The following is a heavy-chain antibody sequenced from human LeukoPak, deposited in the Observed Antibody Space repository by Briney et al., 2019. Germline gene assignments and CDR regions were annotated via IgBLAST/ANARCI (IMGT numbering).Heavy chain of an antibody. V-gene: IGHV4-34*01. Sequence: SETLSLTCAVYGGSFSGYYWSWIRQPPGKGLEWIGSIYYSGSTYYNPSLKSRVTISVDTSKNQFSLKLSSVTAADTAVYYCARVSTYYYDSSGYYQNYYFDYWGQGTLVTVSS. CDR1: GGSFSGYY. CDR2: IYYSGST. D-gene: IGHD3-22*01. J-gene: IGHJ4*02. CDR3: ARVSTYYYDSSGYYQNYYFDY.